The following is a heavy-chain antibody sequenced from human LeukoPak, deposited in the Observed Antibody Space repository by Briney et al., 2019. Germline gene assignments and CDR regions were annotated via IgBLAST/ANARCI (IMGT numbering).Heavy chain of an antibody. D-gene: IGHD3-22*01. Sequence: SETLSLTCTVSGGSISSYYWSWIRQPPGKGLEWIGYIYYSGSTNYNPSLKSRVTISVETSKNQFSLKLSSVTAADTAVYYCARDKYYYDSSGSIRFDYWGQGTLVTVSS. CDR3: ARDKYYYDSSGSIRFDY. CDR1: GGSISSYY. V-gene: IGHV4-59*01. J-gene: IGHJ4*02. CDR2: IYYSGST.